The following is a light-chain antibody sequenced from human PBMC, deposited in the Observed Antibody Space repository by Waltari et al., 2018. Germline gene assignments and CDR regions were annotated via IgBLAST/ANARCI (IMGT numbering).Light chain of an antibody. CDR1: QSVLYSSDNKNY. CDR2: WAS. V-gene: IGKV4-1*01. J-gene: IGKJ2*01. Sequence: DIVMTQSPDSLAVSLGERATINCKSSQSVLYSSDNKNYLAWYQQKPGQPPKLLIYWASTRESGVPDRFSGSGSGTDFTLTISSLQAEDVAVVYCQQYYSSPHTFGQGTKLEIK. CDR3: QQYYSSPHT.